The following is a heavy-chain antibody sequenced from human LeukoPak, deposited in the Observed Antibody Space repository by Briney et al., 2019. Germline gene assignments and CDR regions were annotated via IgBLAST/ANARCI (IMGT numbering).Heavy chain of an antibody. V-gene: IGHV5-51*01. CDR3: ARPIAAAGTDLGY. CDR2: IYTGDSDT. Sequence: ASLKISCQASGYTFTSYFIGWVRQMPGKGLEWMGIIYTGDSDTRYSPSFQGQVTISVDKSITTAYLQWSSLKASDTAMYYCARPIAAAGTDLGYWGQGTLVTVSS. D-gene: IGHD6-13*01. J-gene: IGHJ4*02. CDR1: GYTFTSYF.